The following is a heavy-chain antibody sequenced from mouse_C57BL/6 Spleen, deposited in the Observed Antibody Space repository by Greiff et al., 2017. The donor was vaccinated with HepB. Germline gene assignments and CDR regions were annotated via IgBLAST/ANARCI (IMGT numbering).Heavy chain of an antibody. D-gene: IGHD2-13*01. J-gene: IGHJ3*01. CDR1: GFSFNTYA. V-gene: IGHV10-1*01. Sequence: EVQVVESGGGLVQPKGSLKLSCAASGFSFNTYAMNWVRQAPGKGLEWVARIRSKSNNYATYYADSVKDRFTISRDDSESMLYLQMNNLKTEDTAMYYCVRPAGDAWVAYWGQRTPVTVSA. CDR3: VRPAGDAWVAY. CDR2: IRSKSNNYAT.